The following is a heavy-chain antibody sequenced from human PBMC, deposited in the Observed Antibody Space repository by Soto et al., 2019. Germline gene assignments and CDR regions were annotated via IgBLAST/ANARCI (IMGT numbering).Heavy chain of an antibody. J-gene: IGHJ4*02. CDR1: GFTFSSYW. CDR2: IKQDGSEK. CDR3: ARLGATRAQDY. V-gene: IGHV3-7*01. Sequence: EVQLVESGGGLVQPGGSLRLSCAAAGFTFSSYWMSWVRQAPGKVLEWVANIKQDGSEKYYVDSVKGRFTISRDNAKNSLYLQMNSLRAEDTAVYYCARLGATRAQDYWGQGTLVTVSS. D-gene: IGHD1-26*01.